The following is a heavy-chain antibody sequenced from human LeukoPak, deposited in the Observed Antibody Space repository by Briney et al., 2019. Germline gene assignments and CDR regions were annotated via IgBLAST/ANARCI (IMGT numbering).Heavy chain of an antibody. CDR3: ARDDSGWPFDY. V-gene: IGHV3-21*01. D-gene: IGHD6-19*01. CDR2: ISSSSSHI. J-gene: IGHJ4*02. Sequence: GGSLRLSCAASGFTFSSYSMNWARQAPGKGLEWVSSISSSSSHIYYADSVKGRFTLHRDNPKNTLYLQMNSLRPEHTAVYYRARDDSGWPFDYWGQGTLVTVSS. CDR1: GFTFSSYS.